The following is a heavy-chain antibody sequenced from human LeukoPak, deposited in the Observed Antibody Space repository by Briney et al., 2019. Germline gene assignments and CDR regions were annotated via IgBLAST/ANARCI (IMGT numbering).Heavy chain of an antibody. V-gene: IGHV3-13*01. J-gene: IGHJ4*02. Sequence: PGGSLRLSCAASGFTFIDYDMHWVRQVIGKGLEWVSAIGIRGDTHYSGSVKGRFTISRENAESSLYLQMNSLRGEDTAVYYCAKRGHYDSSGLRAPFDYWGQGTLVTVSS. CDR1: GFTFIDYD. CDR2: IGIRGDT. CDR3: AKRGHYDSSGLRAPFDY. D-gene: IGHD3-22*01.